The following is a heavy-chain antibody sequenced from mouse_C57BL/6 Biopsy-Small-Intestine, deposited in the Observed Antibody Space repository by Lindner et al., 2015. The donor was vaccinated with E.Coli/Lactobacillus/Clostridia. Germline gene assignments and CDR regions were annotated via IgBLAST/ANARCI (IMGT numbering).Heavy chain of an antibody. J-gene: IGHJ4*01. CDR1: AFPSHWKLQ. CDR3: ARVPWDYYAMDY. V-gene: IGHV3-5*01. CDR2: IYYSGTI. D-gene: IGHD4-1*01. Sequence: EVQLQESGPGLVKPLRQCSSPALSLAFPSHWKLQVELDPAVSRNKLEWIGYIYYSGTITYNPSLTSRTTITRDTPKNQFFLEMNSLTAEDTATYYCARVPWDYYAMDYWGSRNLSHRLL.